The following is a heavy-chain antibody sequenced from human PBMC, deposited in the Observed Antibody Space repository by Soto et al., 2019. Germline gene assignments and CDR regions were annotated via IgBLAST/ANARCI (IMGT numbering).Heavy chain of an antibody. D-gene: IGHD2-2*01. J-gene: IGHJ4*02. CDR1: GYSISSSNW. CDR3: ARGQLLTEY. V-gene: IGHV4-28*03. Sequence: QVQLQESGPGLVKPSDTLSLTCAVSGYSISSSNWWGWIRQPPGKELEWIEYIYYSGSTNYNPSLRGRVTVSVDTSENQFSLMLSSVTAVDTAVYYCARGQLLTEYWGQGTLVTVSS. CDR2: IYYSGST.